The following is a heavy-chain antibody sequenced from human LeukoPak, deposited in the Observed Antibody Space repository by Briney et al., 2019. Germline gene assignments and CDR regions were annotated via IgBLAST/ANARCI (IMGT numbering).Heavy chain of an antibody. CDR3: ARDQYDTWSRRGNFDS. CDR1: GFTFSNYW. J-gene: IGHJ4*02. Sequence: GGSLRLSCAASGFTFSNYWMHWVRQAPGKGLVWVSRINEGGSVTDYADSVKGRFTISRDNTKNSLYLQMNSLRVEDTAVFYCARDQYDTWSRRGNFDSWGQGTLVIVSS. V-gene: IGHV3-74*01. CDR2: INEGGSVT. D-gene: IGHD3-3*01.